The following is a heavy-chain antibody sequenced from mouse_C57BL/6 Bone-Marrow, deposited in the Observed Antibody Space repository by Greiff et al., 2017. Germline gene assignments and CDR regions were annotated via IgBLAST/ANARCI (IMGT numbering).Heavy chain of an antibody. CDR2: IDPSDSYT. D-gene: IGHD2-4*01. Sequence: VQLQQPGAELVMPGASVKLSCKASGYTFTSYWMHWVKQRPGQGLEWIGEIDPSDSYTNYNQKFKGKSTLTVDKSSSTAYMQLSSLTSEDSSDYYCARDYDDFPHYYAMDYWGQGTSVTVSS. CDR1: GYTFTSYW. V-gene: IGHV1-69*01. J-gene: IGHJ4*01. CDR3: ARDYDDFPHYYAMDY.